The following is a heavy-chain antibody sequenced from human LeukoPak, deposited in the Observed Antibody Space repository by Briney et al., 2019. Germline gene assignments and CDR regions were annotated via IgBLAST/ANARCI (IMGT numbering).Heavy chain of an antibody. J-gene: IGHJ6*02. CDR3: ARGPEDYALDYYYYGMDV. CDR1: GFTFSSYS. D-gene: IGHD4-17*01. CDR2: ISSSSSTI. Sequence: GGSLRLSCAASGFTFSSYSMNWVRQAPGKGLEWVSYISSSSSTIYYADSVKGRFTISRDNAKNSLYLQMNSLRAEDTAVYYCARGPEDYALDYYYYGMDVWGQGTTVTVSS. V-gene: IGHV3-48*01.